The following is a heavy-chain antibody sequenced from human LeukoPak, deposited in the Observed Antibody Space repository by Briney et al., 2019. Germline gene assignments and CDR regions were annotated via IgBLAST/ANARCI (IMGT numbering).Heavy chain of an antibody. J-gene: IGHJ4*02. CDR3: ARGVYYDSSGYYPLFDY. CDR1: GGSISSGDYY. CDR2: IYYSGST. V-gene: IGHV4-30-4*01. Sequence: SETLSLTCTVSGGSISSGDYYWSWIRQPPGKGLEWIGYIYYSGSTYYNPSLKSRVTISVDTSKNQFSLKLSSVTAADTAVYYCARGVYYDSSGYYPLFDYWGQGTLVTVSS. D-gene: IGHD3-22*01.